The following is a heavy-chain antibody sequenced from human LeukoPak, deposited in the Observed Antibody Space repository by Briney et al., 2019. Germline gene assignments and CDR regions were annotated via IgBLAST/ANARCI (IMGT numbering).Heavy chain of an antibody. J-gene: IGHJ4*02. V-gene: IGHV4-61*08. Sequence: PSQTLSLTCTVSGGSISSGGYYWSWIRQPPGKGLEWIGYIYYSGSTNYNPSLKSRVTISVDTSKNQFSLKLSSVTAADTAVYYCARQRSGSSKGHFDYWGQGTLVTVSS. D-gene: IGHD1-26*01. CDR3: ARQRSGSSKGHFDY. CDR1: GGSISSGGYY. CDR2: IYYSGST.